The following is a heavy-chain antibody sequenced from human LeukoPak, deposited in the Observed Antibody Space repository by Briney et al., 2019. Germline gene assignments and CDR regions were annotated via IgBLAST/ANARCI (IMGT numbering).Heavy chain of an antibody. CDR2: ISRSSSYI. CDR1: GFTFSSYS. J-gene: IGHJ6*03. Sequence: GGSLRLSCAASGFTFSSYSMNWVRQAQGKGLEWVSSISRSSSYIYYADSVKGRFTISRDNAKNSLYLQMNSLRAKNTAVYYCARYRSEGDYYYIDVWGKGTTVTVSS. CDR3: ARYRSEGDYYYIDV. V-gene: IGHV3-21*01. D-gene: IGHD3-16*02.